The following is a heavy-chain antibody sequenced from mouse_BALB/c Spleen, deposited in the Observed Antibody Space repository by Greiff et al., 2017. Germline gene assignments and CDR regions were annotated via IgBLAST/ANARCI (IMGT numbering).Heavy chain of an antibody. CDR1: GYTFTSYY. J-gene: IGHJ1*01. CDR2: INPSNGGT. Sequence: VQLVESGAELVKPGASVKLSCKASGYTFTSYYMYWVKQRPGQGLEWIGEINPSNGGTNFNEKFKSKATLTVDKSSSTAYMQLSSLTSEDSAVYYCTRMGYYGSSPVWGEGTTVTVSS. D-gene: IGHD1-1*01. V-gene: IGHV1S81*02. CDR3: TRMGYYGSSPV.